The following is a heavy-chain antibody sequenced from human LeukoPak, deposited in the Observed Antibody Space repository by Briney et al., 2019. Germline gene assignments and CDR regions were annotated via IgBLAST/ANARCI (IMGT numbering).Heavy chain of an antibody. J-gene: IGHJ4*02. CDR1: GGTFSSYA. D-gene: IGHD3-10*01. CDR2: IIPILGIA. CDR3: ARIGNYYGSIGY. V-gene: IGHV1-69*04. Sequence: ASVKVSCKASGGTFSSYAISWVRQAPGQGLEWMGRIIPILGIANYAQKFQGRVTITADKSTSTAYMELSSLRSEDTAVYYCARIGNYYGSIGYWGQGTLVTVSS.